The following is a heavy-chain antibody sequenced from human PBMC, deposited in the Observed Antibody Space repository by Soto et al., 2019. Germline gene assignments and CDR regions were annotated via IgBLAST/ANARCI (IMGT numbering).Heavy chain of an antibody. CDR2: IYYSGST. CDR3: ARDYDYVWGSPPGMDV. Sequence: SETLSLTCTVSGGSISSGGYYWSWIRQHPGKGLEWIGYIYYSGSTYYDPSLKSRVTISVDTSKNQFSLKLSSVTAADTAVYYCARDYDYVWGSPPGMDVWGQGTTVTVSS. V-gene: IGHV4-31*03. CDR1: GGSISSGGYY. J-gene: IGHJ6*02. D-gene: IGHD3-16*01.